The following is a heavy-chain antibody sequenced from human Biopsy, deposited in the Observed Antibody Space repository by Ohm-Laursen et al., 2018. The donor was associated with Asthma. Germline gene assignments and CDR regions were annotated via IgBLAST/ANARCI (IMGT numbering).Heavy chain of an antibody. CDR2: IHTNTGNP. CDR1: GYNFIRHS. Sequence: ASVKVSCKASGYNFIRHSLSWVRQAPGQGPEWMGWIHTNTGNPTYAHGFTGRYVFSLDTSVSTAYLQISRLKSEDTAVYYCAIVQRDFSTGYFTFDNWGQGTLVTVSS. J-gene: IGHJ4*02. D-gene: IGHD3/OR15-3a*01. V-gene: IGHV7-4-1*02. CDR3: AIVQRDFSTGYFTFDN.